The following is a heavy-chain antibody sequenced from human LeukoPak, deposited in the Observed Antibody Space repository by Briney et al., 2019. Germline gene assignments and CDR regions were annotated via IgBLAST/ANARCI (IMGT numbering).Heavy chain of an antibody. D-gene: IGHD2/OR15-2a*01. J-gene: IGHJ4*02. CDR1: GFSVSSNY. V-gene: IGHV3-53*01. CDR3: AGDLYLSR. CDR2: IYSGDTT. Sequence: EGSLRLSCAASGFSVSSNYMSWVRQAPGRGLEWVSVIYSGDTTYYADSVKGRFTISRDTSKNTLYLQMNSLRPEDTAVYYCAGDLYLSRWGQGTLVTVSS.